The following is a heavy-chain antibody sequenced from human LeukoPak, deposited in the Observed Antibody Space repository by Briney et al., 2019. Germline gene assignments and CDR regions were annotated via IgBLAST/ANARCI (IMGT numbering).Heavy chain of an antibody. CDR2: INGTGNAL. V-gene: IGHV3-11*04. CDR3: ARDRLHYVEYEKTFDY. Sequence: GGSLRLSCAASGFTFKNYYMSWIRQSPMKGLEWVAYINGTGNALYYRDSVKGRFTISRDNARNSLYLQLNSLRAEDTAVYYCARDRLHYVEYEKTFDYWGQGTLVTVSS. D-gene: IGHD4-17*01. CDR1: GFTFKNYY. J-gene: IGHJ4*02.